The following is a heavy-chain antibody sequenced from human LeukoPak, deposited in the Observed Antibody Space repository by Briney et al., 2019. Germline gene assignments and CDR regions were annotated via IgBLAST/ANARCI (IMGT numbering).Heavy chain of an antibody. J-gene: IGHJ6*03. Sequence: GGSLRLSCAASGFTFSSYAMSWVRQAPGKGLEWVSAISGSGGSTYYADSVKGRFTISRDSSKNTLYLQMNSLRAEDTAVYYCARRLRYYYYYMDVWGKGTTVTVSS. CDR3: ARRLRYYYYYMDV. CDR1: GFTFSSYA. CDR2: ISGSGGST. V-gene: IGHV3-23*01.